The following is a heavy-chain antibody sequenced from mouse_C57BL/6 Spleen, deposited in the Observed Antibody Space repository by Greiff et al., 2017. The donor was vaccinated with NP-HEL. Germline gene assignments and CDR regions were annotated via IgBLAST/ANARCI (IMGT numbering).Heavy chain of an antibody. D-gene: IGHD3-2*02. Sequence: QVHVKQSGAELARPGASVKLSCKASGYTFTSYGISWVKQRTGQGLEWIGEIYPRSGNTYYNEKFKGKATLTADKSSSTAYMELRSLTSEDSAVYFCARISSSGYDYAMDYWGQGTSVTVSS. V-gene: IGHV1-81*01. J-gene: IGHJ4*01. CDR1: GYTFTSYG. CDR3: ARISSSGYDYAMDY. CDR2: IYPRSGNT.